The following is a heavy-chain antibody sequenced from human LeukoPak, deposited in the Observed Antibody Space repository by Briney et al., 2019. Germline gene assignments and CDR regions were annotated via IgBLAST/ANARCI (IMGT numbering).Heavy chain of an antibody. CDR1: GGSFSGYY. Sequence: SETLSLTCAVYGGSFSGYYWTWIRQAPGKGLEWIGEINHSGSTNYNPSLKRRVTISVDTSKNQFSLKLSSVTAADTAVYYCARGQTSRYYDILTGYYFWKGTYYYMDVWGKGTTVTVSS. J-gene: IGHJ6*03. V-gene: IGHV4-34*01. CDR3: ARGQTSRYYDILTGYYFWKGTYYYMDV. CDR2: INHSGST. D-gene: IGHD3-9*01.